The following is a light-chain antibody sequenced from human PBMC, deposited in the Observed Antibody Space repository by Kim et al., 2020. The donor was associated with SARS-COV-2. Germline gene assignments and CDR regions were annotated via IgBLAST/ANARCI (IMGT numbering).Light chain of an antibody. Sequence: DIVMTQYPDSLAVSLGERATINCKSSQSVLYISNSKNYLAWYQQKPGQPPKLLIYWASTRESGVPDRFSGSGSGTDFTLTISSLQAEDVAVYYCQQYYSTPRTFGQGTKVDIK. V-gene: IGKV4-1*01. CDR3: QQYYSTPRT. CDR2: WAS. J-gene: IGKJ1*01. CDR1: QSVLYISNSKNY.